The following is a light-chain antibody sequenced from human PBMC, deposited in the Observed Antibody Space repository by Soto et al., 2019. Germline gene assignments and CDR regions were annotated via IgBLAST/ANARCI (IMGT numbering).Light chain of an antibody. CDR3: QQYYSYLFT. J-gene: IGKJ5*01. CDR1: QSISNH. CDR2: AAS. Sequence: DIQMTQSPSSLSASVEDRVIITCRASQSISNHLNWYQQKPAKAPKLLIFAASSLQSGVPSRFSGSGSGTDFTLTTSFLQSEDFATYYCQQYYSYLFTFGQGTRLEIK. V-gene: IGKV1-39*01.